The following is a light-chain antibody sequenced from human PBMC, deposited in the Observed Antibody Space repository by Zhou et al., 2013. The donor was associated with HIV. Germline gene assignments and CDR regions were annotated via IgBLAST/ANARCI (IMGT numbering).Light chain of an antibody. J-gene: IGKJ1*01. CDR3: QEYGSSPPWT. Sequence: EIVLTQSPGTLSLSPGERATLSCRASQSVSSSYLAWYQQKPGQGPRLLIYGASRRATGVPDRFSGSASGTDFTLTISRLEPEDFAVYYCQEYGSSPPWTFGQGTKVEIK. CDR2: GAS. V-gene: IGKV3-20*01. CDR1: QSVSSSY.